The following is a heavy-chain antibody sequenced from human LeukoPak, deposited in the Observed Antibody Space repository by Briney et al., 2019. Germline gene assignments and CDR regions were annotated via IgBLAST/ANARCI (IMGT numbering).Heavy chain of an antibody. CDR3: ARSTGPIDY. V-gene: IGHV6-1*01. CDR2: TYYRSKWST. J-gene: IGHJ4*02. CDR1: GDSVSSNSAA. Sequence: SQTLSLTCAISGDSVSSNSAAWNWIRQSPSRGLGWLGRTYYRSKWSTYYAVSVKSRISINRDTSKNQVSLQPNSVTPEDTAVYYCARSTGPIDYWGQGTLVTVSS. D-gene: IGHD1-1*01.